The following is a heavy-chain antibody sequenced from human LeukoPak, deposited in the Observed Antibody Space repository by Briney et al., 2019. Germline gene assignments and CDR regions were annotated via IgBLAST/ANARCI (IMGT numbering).Heavy chain of an antibody. CDR1: GFTFSSNW. CDR3: AREGSGTYYNAPFDY. Sequence: AGGSLRLSCAASGFTFSSNWMSWVRQAPGKGLEWVANIKQGGSESYYVDPVKGRFTISRDNAKNSLYLQMNSLRAEDTAVYYCAREGSGTYYNAPFDYWGQGTLVTVPS. J-gene: IGHJ4*02. CDR2: IKQGGSES. D-gene: IGHD3-10*01. V-gene: IGHV3-7*01.